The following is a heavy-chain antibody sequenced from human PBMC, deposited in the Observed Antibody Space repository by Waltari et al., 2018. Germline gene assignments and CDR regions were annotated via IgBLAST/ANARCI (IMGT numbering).Heavy chain of an antibody. Sequence: QVQLVESGGGVVQPGGSLRLSCEASGFSFPKNNRHWVRQAPGKGLEWVAFIAHDGGNKNYVDSVKGRFTISRDNSKDTLYLQVNSLRPDDTAVYFCAKDGGSGTYDFDYWGQGTLVTVAS. CDR3: AKDGGSGTYDFDY. CDR1: GFSFPKNN. J-gene: IGHJ4*02. D-gene: IGHD1-26*01. V-gene: IGHV3-30*02. CDR2: IAHDGGNK.